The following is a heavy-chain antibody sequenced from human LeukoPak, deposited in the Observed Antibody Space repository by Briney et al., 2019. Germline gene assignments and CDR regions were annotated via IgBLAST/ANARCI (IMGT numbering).Heavy chain of an antibody. D-gene: IGHD6-19*01. V-gene: IGHV3-23*01. CDR3: AKAPEGTYSSGWYSHGIAYYFDY. J-gene: IGHJ4*02. CDR2: ISGSGGST. Sequence: TGGSLRLSCAASGFTFSSYAMSWVRQAPGKGLEWVSAISGSGGSTYYADSVKGRFTISRDNSKNTLYLQMNSLRAEDTAVYYCAKAPEGTYSSGWYSHGIAYYFDYWGQGTLVTVSS. CDR1: GFTFSSYA.